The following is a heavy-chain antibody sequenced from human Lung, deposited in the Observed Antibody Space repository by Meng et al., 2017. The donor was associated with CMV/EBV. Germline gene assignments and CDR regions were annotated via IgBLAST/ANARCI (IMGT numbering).Heavy chain of an antibody. Sequence: HRQRGGSVLLMHSEALALACAVYGGSFSGNYCGWISQPPGKGLVWIGEINHSGCTNYNPSLKSRVTISVDTSKNQFSLKLSSVTAADTAVYYCARGRLKDIVVVPAAMDWGIDPWGQGTLVTVSS. CDR2: INHSGCT. D-gene: IGHD2-2*01. V-gene: IGHV4-34*01. J-gene: IGHJ5*02. CDR3: ARGRLKDIVVVPAAMDWGIDP. CDR1: GGSFSGNY.